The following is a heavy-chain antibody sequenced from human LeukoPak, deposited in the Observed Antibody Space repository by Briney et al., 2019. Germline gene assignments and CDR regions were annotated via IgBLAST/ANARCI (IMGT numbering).Heavy chain of an antibody. V-gene: IGHV4-59*01. CDR3: ARERSSGWYDGYFDY. Sequence: ETLSLTCTVSGGSISSYYWSWIRQPPGKGLEWIGYIYYSGSTNYNPSLKSRVTISVDTSKNQFSLKLSSVTAADTAVYYCARERSSGWYDGYFDYRGQGTLVTVSS. D-gene: IGHD6-19*01. CDR2: IYYSGST. J-gene: IGHJ4*02. CDR1: GGSISSYY.